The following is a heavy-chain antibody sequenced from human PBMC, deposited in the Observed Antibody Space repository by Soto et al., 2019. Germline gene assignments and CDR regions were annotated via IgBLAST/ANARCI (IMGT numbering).Heavy chain of an antibody. D-gene: IGHD6-13*01. Sequence: QVQLVQSGAEVKKPGASVKDSCKASGYTFTSYAMHWVRQAPGQRLEWMGWINAGNGNTKYSQKFQGRVTITRDTSASTAYMELSSLRSEDTAVYYCARGDSSSWGPEYFQHWGQGTLVTVSS. CDR2: INAGNGNT. CDR1: GYTFTSYA. J-gene: IGHJ1*01. CDR3: ARGDSSSWGPEYFQH. V-gene: IGHV1-3*01.